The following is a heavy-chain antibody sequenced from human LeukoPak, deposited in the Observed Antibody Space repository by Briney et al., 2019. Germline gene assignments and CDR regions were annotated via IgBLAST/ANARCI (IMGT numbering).Heavy chain of an antibody. CDR3: ARDGYSGYRPYYFDY. Sequence: ASVKVSCKASGYTFTSYYMHWVRQAPGQGLEWMGIINPSGGSTSYAQKFQGRVTMTRDTSTSTVYVELSSLRSEDTAVYYCARDGYSGYRPYYFDYWGQGTLVTVSS. CDR2: INPSGGST. V-gene: IGHV1-46*01. J-gene: IGHJ4*02. CDR1: GYTFTSYY. D-gene: IGHD5-12*01.